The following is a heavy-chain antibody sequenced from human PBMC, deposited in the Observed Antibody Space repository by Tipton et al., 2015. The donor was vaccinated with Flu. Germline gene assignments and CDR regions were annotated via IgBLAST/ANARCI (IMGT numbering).Heavy chain of an antibody. CDR2: IYHSGST. Sequence: TLSLTCAVSGGSISSSNWWSWVRQPPGKGLEWIGEIYHSGSTNYNPPLKSRVTISVDKSKNQFSLKLSSVTAADTAVYYCARDRRARTAAGGVDWGQGTLITVSS. V-gene: IGHV4-4*02. D-gene: IGHD4-23*01. J-gene: IGHJ4*02. CDR3: ARDRRARTAAGGVD. CDR1: GGSISSSNW.